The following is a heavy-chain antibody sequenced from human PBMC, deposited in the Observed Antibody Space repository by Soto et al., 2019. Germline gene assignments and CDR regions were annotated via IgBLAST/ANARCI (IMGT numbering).Heavy chain of an antibody. D-gene: IGHD2-21*01. CDR3: ARGHIPVYGPVPDFFDS. CDR1: GGSLRGSY. V-gene: IGHV4-34*02. CDR2: VTHSGST. J-gene: IGHJ4*02. Sequence: QVHLQQWGAGLLKPSETLSLTCGVYGGSLRGSYWSWIRQPPGKALEWLGKVTHSGSTTFNPSLKSRVSVSVDTSVNQFSLKLTSVTATDTAVYYCARGHIPVYGPVPDFFDSWGQGTLVTVSS.